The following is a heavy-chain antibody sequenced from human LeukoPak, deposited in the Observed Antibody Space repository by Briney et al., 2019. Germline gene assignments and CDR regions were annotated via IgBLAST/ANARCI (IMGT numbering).Heavy chain of an antibody. Sequence: GGSLRLSCAASGFTFSSYAMSWVRQAPGKGLEWVSAISGSGGSTYYADSVKGRFTISRDNSKSTLYLQMNSLRAEDTAVYYCAKGGREYSSSSYFDYWGQGTLVTVSS. J-gene: IGHJ4*02. CDR3: AKGGREYSSSSYFDY. D-gene: IGHD6-6*01. CDR2: ISGSGGST. CDR1: GFTFSSYA. V-gene: IGHV3-23*01.